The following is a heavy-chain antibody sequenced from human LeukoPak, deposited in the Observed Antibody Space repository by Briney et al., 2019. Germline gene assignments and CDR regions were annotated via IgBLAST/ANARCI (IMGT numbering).Heavy chain of an antibody. CDR1: GFTVSTSC. J-gene: IGHJ4*02. Sequence: GGSLRLSCGASGFTVSTSCMGWVRQAPGKGLEWVANIQEEGKKENYVDSVRGRFTISSDNAKNSIYLKMNSLRVEDTAVYYCAKDIVGGGDDYWGQGTLVIVSS. V-gene: IGHV3-7*01. CDR3: AKDIVGGGDDY. CDR2: IQEEGKKE. D-gene: IGHD2-21*02.